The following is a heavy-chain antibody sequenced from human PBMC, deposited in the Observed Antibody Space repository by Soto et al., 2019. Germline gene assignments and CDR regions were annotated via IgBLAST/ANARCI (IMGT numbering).Heavy chain of an antibody. CDR2: ISLDGSDK. J-gene: IGHJ4*02. CDR1: GFTFNNYG. CDR3: AKSERRESSGFADY. Sequence: PVGSLRLSCAVSGFTFNNYGMHWVRQAPGKGLEWVASISLDGSDKYYADSVKGRFTISRDNSKNTLYPQMNSLRHEDTAVYYCAKSERRESSGFADYWGQGMLVTVSS. D-gene: IGHD3-22*01. V-gene: IGHV3-30*18.